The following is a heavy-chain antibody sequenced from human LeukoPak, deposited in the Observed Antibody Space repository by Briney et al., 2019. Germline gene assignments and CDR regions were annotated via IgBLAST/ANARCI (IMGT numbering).Heavy chain of an antibody. CDR3: ASSLNSYASGSPRPYFDY. D-gene: IGHD3-10*01. J-gene: IGHJ4*02. Sequence: GGSLRLSCTASGFTFTDHYMDWVRQAPGKGLEWVGRNKNKANFYTIEYAASVEGRFTISRDDSSNSLYLQMDSLKTEDTAVYYCASSLNSYASGSPRPYFDYWGQGTLVTVSS. V-gene: IGHV3-72*01. CDR2: NKNKANFYTI. CDR1: GFTFTDHY.